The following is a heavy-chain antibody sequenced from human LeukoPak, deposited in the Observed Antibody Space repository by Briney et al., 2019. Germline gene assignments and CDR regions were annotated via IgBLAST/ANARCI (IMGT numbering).Heavy chain of an antibody. V-gene: IGHV3-7*01. CDR2: IKQDGTET. J-gene: IGHJ5*02. D-gene: IGHD5-24*01. CDR1: GFILSSYW. Sequence: LPGGSLRLSCEVTGFILSSYWMSWVRQAPGKGLEWVANIKQDGTETHYGDSVKGRFTISRDNAKNSLYLQLNSLRGEDTAVYYCARNTDRDAYMASWGQGTLVTVSS. CDR3: ARNTDRDAYMAS.